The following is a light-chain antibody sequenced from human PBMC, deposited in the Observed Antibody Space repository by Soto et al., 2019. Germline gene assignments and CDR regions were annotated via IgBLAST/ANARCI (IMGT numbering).Light chain of an antibody. Sequence: QSVLTQPPSVSGAPGQRVTISCTGSSSNIGAGYDVHWYQQLPGTAPKLLIYGNSNRPSGVPDRFSGSKSGTSASLAITGLQAEDEADYYCQSYDSSLRGEGVFGTGTKVTVL. CDR2: GNS. V-gene: IGLV1-40*01. CDR1: SSNIGAGYD. J-gene: IGLJ1*01. CDR3: QSYDSSLRGEGV.